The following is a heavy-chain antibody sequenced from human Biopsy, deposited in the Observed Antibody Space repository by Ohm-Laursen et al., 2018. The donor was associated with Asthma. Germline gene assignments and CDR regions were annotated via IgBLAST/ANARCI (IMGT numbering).Heavy chain of an antibody. CDR2: VLWSGST. J-gene: IGHJ6*02. Sequence: TLSLTCRVSGGYTGSSDHHWAWIRQAPGKGLEWIGFVLWSGSTHYSRSLERRVSISIDTATNEFSMKLWSVTPADTAVYSCARVVSYGDIYFGIDVWGPGNTVVVS. CDR1: GGYTGSSDHH. V-gene: IGHV4-30-4*01. CDR3: ARVVSYGDIYFGIDV. D-gene: IGHD4-17*01.